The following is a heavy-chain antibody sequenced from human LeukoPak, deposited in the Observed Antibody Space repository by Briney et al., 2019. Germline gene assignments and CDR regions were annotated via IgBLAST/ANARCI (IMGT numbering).Heavy chain of an antibody. CDR3: TSSPVLLWFGELFPPNY. J-gene: IGHJ4*02. CDR1: GFTFGDYA. V-gene: IGHV3-49*05. CDR2: IRSKAYGGTT. Sequence: NPGGSLRLSCTASGFTFGDYAMSWFRQAPGKGLEWVGFIRSKAYGGTTEYAASVKRRFTISRDDSKSIAYLQMNSLKTEDTAVYYCTSSPVLLWFGELFPPNYWGQGTLVTVSS. D-gene: IGHD3-10*01.